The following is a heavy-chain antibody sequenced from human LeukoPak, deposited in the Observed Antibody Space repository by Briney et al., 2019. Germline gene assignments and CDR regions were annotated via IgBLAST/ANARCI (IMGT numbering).Heavy chain of an antibody. V-gene: IGHV3-21*01. Sequence: GGSLRLSCAASGFTFSAYSMNWVRQAPGKGLEWISSISSSSTYIYYADSVKGRFTISRDNAKNSLYLQMNSLRAEDTAVYYCARAGSGRSPDWFDPWGQGTLVTVSS. CDR3: ARAGSGRSPDWFDP. CDR2: ISSSSTYI. CDR1: GFTFSAYS. D-gene: IGHD1-26*01. J-gene: IGHJ5*02.